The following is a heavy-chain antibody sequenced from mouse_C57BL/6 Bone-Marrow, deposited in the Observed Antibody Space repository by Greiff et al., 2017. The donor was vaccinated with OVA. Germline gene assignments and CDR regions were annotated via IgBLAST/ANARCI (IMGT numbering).Heavy chain of an antibody. CDR1: GYTFTDYY. D-gene: IGHD1-1*01. CDR3: ARRGFYYGFDY. CDR2: INPNNGGT. V-gene: IGHV1-26*01. J-gene: IGHJ2*01. Sequence: EVKLQQSGPELVKPGASVKISCKASGYTFTDYYMNWVKQSHGKSLEWIGDINPNNGGTSYNQKFKGKATLTVDKSSSTAYMELRSLTSEDSAVYYCARRGFYYGFDYWGQGTTLTVSS.